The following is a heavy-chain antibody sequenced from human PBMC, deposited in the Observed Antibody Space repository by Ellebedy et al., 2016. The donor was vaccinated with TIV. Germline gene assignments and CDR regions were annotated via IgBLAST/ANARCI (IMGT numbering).Heavy chain of an antibody. D-gene: IGHD6-19*01. Sequence: GSLRLXXTVSGGSISSYYWTWIRQPAGKGLECIGRIYTSGATNYNPSLKSRVTVSVDTSKNQFSLKLSSVTAADTAVYYCARAIALAGTPYYYYYMDVWGKGTTVTVSS. CDR3: ARAIALAGTPYYYYYMDV. J-gene: IGHJ6*03. CDR2: IYTSGAT. V-gene: IGHV4-4*07. CDR1: GGSISSYY.